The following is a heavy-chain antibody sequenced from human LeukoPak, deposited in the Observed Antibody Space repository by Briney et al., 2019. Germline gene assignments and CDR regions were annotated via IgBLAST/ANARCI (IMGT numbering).Heavy chain of an antibody. J-gene: IGHJ4*02. D-gene: IGHD2-21*02. CDR2: FDPEDGET. CDR1: GYTLTELS. Sequence: RASVKVSCKVSGYTLTELSMHWVRQAPGKGLEWMGGFDPEDGETIYAQKFQGRVTMTEDTSTDTAYMELSSLRSEDTAVYYCATDLGPCGGDCYPGSPFDYWGQGTLVTVSS. CDR3: ATDLGPCGGDCYPGSPFDY. V-gene: IGHV1-24*01.